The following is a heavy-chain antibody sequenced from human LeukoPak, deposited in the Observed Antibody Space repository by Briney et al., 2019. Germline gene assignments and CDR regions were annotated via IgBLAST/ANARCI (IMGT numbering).Heavy chain of an antibody. V-gene: IGHV1-2*06. CDR2: ITPNSGGT. CDR3: ARARRITIFGVVIIFQADAFDI. Sequence: GASVQVSRKASGYTFTGYYMHWVRQAPGQGLEWMGRITPNSGGTNYAQKFQGRVTMTRDTSISTAYMELSRLRSDDTAVYYCARARRITIFGVVIIFQADAFDIWGQGTMVTVSS. J-gene: IGHJ3*02. D-gene: IGHD3-3*01. CDR1: GYTFTGYY.